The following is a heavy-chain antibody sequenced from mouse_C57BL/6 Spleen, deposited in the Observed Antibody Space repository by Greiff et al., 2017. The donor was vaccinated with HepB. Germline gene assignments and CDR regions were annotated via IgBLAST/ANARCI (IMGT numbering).Heavy chain of an antibody. J-gene: IGHJ3*01. CDR3: AGGDYYGSSYVAWFAY. Sequence: QVQLQQSGAELVKPGASVKLSCKASGYTFTSYWMHWVKQRPGRGLEWIGRIDPNSGGTKYNEKFKSKATLTVDKPSSTAYMQLSSLTSEVSAVYYCAGGDYYGSSYVAWFAYWGQGTLVTVSA. CDR1: GYTFTSYW. V-gene: IGHV1-72*01. CDR2: IDPNSGGT. D-gene: IGHD1-1*01.